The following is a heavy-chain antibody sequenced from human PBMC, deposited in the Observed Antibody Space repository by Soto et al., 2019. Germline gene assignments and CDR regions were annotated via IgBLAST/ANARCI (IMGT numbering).Heavy chain of an antibody. CDR2: INPSGGST. CDR1: GYTFTSYY. D-gene: IGHD1-26*01. Sequence: ASVKVSCKASGYTFTSYYMHWVRQAPGQGLEWMGIINPSGGSTSYAQKFQGRVTMTRDTSTSTVYMELSSLRSENTAVYYCARSYLERWAFDYWGQGTLVTVSS. V-gene: IGHV1-46*01. CDR3: ARSYLERWAFDY. J-gene: IGHJ4*02.